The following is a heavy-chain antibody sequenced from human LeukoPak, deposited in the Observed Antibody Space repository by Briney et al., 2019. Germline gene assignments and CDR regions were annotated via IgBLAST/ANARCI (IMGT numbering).Heavy chain of an antibody. J-gene: IGHJ6*03. V-gene: IGHV3-7*01. CDR1: GFSLSSYW. CDR3: TRDPGDV. Sequence: PGGSLRLSCEAFGFSLSSYWMSWVRQAPGKGLEWVATIKGDKSDTYHVDSVWGRFTLSRDNAKNSLYLQMNSLRVEDTAVYFCTRDPGDVWGKGTTVIVSS. CDR2: IKGDKSDT.